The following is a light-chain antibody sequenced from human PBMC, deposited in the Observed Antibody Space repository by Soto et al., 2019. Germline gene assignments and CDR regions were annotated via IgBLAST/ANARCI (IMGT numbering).Light chain of an antibody. CDR1: SADVGSYTL. Sequence: QSALAQRASVSGSPGPSISISCAGTSADVGSYTLVSWYQQHPGKAPKLMIYEVTTRPSGVSNRFSGFKSGNTASLTISGLQAEDEADYYCCSYAGSSTLYVFGTGTKVTVL. CDR2: EVT. J-gene: IGLJ1*01. V-gene: IGLV2-23*02. CDR3: CSYAGSSTLYV.